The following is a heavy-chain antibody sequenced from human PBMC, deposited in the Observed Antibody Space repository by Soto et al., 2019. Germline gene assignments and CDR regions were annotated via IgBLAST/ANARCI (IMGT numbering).Heavy chain of an antibody. CDR3: ARDSYSSGWREYFQH. Sequence: EVQLVESGGGLVQPGGSRRLSCAASGFTVSSNYMSWVRQAPGKGLEWVSVIYSGGSTYYADSVKGRFTISRDNSKNTLYLQMNSLRAEDTAVYYCARDSYSSGWREYFQHWGQGTLVTVSS. CDR1: GFTVSSNY. V-gene: IGHV3-66*01. J-gene: IGHJ1*01. D-gene: IGHD6-19*01. CDR2: IYSGGST.